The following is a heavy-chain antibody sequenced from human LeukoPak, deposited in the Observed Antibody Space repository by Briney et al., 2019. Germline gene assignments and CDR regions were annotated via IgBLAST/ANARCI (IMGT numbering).Heavy chain of an antibody. J-gene: IGHJ4*02. D-gene: IGHD1-1*01. Sequence: GGSLRLSCAASGFTFSSYSMNWVRQAPGEGLEWVSYISSISGTIYYADSVKGRFTISRDNAKNSLYLQMNSLKADDTAVFYCAREVQRPNFFDYWGQGTLVTVSS. CDR3: AREVQRPNFFDY. CDR2: ISSISGTI. CDR1: GFTFSSYS. V-gene: IGHV3-48*04.